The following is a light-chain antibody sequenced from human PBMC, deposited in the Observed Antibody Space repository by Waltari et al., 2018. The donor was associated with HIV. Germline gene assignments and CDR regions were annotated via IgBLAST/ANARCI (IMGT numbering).Light chain of an antibody. V-gene: IGLV1-51*01. CDR3: GTWDSSLRAYVV. CDR2: DNN. CDR1: SSNIGNNY. J-gene: IGLJ2*01. Sequence: QSVLTQPPSVSAAPGQKVTISCSGSSSNIGNNYVSWSQQLPGTAPKLLIYDNNKRPSGSPDRSSGAKAGTSATLGSTGLQTGDEADYYCGTWDSSLRAYVVFGGGTKLTVL.